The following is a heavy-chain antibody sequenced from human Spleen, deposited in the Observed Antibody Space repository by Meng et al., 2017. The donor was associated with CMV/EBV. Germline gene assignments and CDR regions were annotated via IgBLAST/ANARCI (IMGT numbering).Heavy chain of an antibody. D-gene: IGHD1-26*01. CDR1: GFTFSSYA. CDR2: ISSSGSTI. Sequence: GGSLRLSCAASGFTFSSYAMHWVRQAPGKGLEWVSYISSSGSTIYYADSVKGRFTISRDNAKNSLYLQMNSLRAEDTAVYYCARGTATHSAPFDYWGQGTLVTVSS. CDR3: ARGTATHSAPFDY. V-gene: IGHV3-48*03. J-gene: IGHJ4*02.